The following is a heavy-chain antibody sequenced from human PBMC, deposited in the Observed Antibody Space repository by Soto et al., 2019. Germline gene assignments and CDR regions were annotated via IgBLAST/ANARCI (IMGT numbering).Heavy chain of an antibody. CDR1: GGSISSYY. CDR2: IYNSGST. CDR3: ARGHRDGYRRGSLDS. V-gene: IGHV4-59*01. Sequence: SETLSLTCTVSGGSISSYYWSWIRQPPGKGLEWVGYIYNSGSTNYNPSLKSRVTISVDTSKNQFSLKLSSVTSADTAVYYCARGHRDGYRRGSLDSWRRGTRVTVSS. D-gene: IGHD3-16*01. J-gene: IGHJ4*02.